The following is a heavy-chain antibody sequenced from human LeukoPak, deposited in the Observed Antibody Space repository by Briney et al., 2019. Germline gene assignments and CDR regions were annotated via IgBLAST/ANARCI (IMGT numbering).Heavy chain of an antibody. J-gene: IGHJ5*02. CDR1: GYTFTSYG. V-gene: IGHV1-18*01. CDR3: ARGIASQMSSNWFDP. D-gene: IGHD6-13*01. CDR2: INTYNGNT. Sequence: ASVKVSCKASGYTFTSYGISWVRQAPGQGLEWMGWINTYNGNTNYAQKFQGRVTMTTDTSTSTAYMELSSLRSEDTAVYYCARGIASQMSSNWFDPWGQGTLVTVSS.